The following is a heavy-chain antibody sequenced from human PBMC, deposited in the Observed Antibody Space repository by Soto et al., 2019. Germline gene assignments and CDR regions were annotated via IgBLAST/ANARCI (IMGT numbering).Heavy chain of an antibody. CDR1: GFSLRTSGMG. Sequence: SGPTLVNPTQTVTLTCSFSGFSLRTSGMGVAWIRQPPGKALEWLGFIKWNGDVRYSPSLTRGVTITRDTYSSQVLLQMTDVDPTDTGTYYCARLLGKHDLSTNSYTAYFDFWGRGTLVTVSS. CDR3: ARLLGKHDLSTNSYTAYFDF. J-gene: IGHJ4*02. CDR2: IKWNGDV. D-gene: IGHD3-9*01. V-gene: IGHV2-5*01.